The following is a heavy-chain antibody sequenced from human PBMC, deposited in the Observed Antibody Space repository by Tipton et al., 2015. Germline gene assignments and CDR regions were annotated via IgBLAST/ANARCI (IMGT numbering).Heavy chain of an antibody. CDR1: GGSFSGYY. CDR3: ASPLHYDTRGFFYAS. D-gene: IGHD2/OR15-2a*01. Sequence: TLSLTCAVYGGSFSGYYWSWIRQTPGEGLEWIGEINDSGSTNYNPSLKTRVTISGDTSKNQFSLELNSVTAADTAVYYCASPLHYDTRGFFYASWGLGTLVTVSP. V-gene: IGHV4-34*01. CDR2: INDSGST. J-gene: IGHJ4*02.